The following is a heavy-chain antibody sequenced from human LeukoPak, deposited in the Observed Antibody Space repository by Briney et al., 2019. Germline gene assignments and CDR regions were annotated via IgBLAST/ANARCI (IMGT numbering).Heavy chain of an antibody. D-gene: IGHD2-2*01. CDR1: GYTLTELS. CDR3: ARFRRVVPAAMYIFFVDYGMDV. J-gene: IGHJ6*02. Sequence: ASVKVSCKVSGYTLTELSMHWVRQAPGKGLEWMGGFDPEDGETIYAQKFQGRVTITADESTSTAYMELSSLRSEDTAVYYCARFRRVVPAAMYIFFVDYGMDVWGQGTTVTVSS. V-gene: IGHV1-24*01. CDR2: FDPEDGET.